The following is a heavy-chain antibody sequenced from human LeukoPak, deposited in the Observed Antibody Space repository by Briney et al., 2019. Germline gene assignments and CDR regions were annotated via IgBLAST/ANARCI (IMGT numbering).Heavy chain of an antibody. CDR2: INWNGGST. D-gene: IGHD2-21*02. V-gene: IGHV3-20*04. J-gene: IGHJ4*02. CDR1: GFTFQEYG. Sequence: GGSLRLSCGGSGFTFQEYGMSWVRQPPGKGLEWVSGINWNGGSTGYGDSVKGRFTISRDNAKNSLYLEMNSLRAEDTAVYYCTTDLVVVTALDYWGQGTLVTVSS. CDR3: TTDLVVVTALDY.